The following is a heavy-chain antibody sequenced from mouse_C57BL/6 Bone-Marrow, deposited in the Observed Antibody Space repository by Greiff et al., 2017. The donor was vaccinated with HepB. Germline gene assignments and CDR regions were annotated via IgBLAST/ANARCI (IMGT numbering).Heavy chain of an antibody. J-gene: IGHJ3*01. CDR2: IDPETGGT. CDR1: GYTFTDYE. D-gene: IGHD3-2*02. CDR3: TRWGTAQDWFAY. Sequence: VKLMESGAELVRPGASVTLSCKASGYTFTDYEMHWVKQTPVHGLEWIGAIDPETGGTAYNQKFKGKAIMTADKSSSTAYMELRSLTSEDSAVYYCTRWGTAQDWFAYWGQGTLVTVSA. V-gene: IGHV1-15*01.